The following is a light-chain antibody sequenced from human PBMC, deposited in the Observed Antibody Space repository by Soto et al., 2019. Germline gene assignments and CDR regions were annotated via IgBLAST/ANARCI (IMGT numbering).Light chain of an antibody. CDR2: ASS. V-gene: IGKV3-20*01. J-gene: IGKJ1*01. Sequence: EVVLTQSPGTVSLSPGEGVTLSCRASQSVTSSYLAWYQQKPGQAPRLLIYASSSRATGIPDRFSGSGSGTAFILIISRLEDEDVSVYYCQLYCSLFTWTFGQGTKVEIK. CDR3: QLYCSLFTWT. CDR1: QSVTSSY.